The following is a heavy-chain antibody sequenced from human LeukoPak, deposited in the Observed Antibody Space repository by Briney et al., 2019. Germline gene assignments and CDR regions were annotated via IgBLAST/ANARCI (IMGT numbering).Heavy chain of an antibody. CDR1: GNYW. CDR2: INSDGSWT. J-gene: IGHJ4*02. D-gene: IGHD2/OR15-2a*01. V-gene: IGHV3-74*01. Sequence: GGSLRLSCAASGNYWMHWVRQAPGEGLVWVSHINSDGSWTSYADSVKGRFTIPKDNAKNTVYLQMNSLRAEDTAVYYCVSFYETYWGRGTLVTVSS. CDR3: VSFYETY.